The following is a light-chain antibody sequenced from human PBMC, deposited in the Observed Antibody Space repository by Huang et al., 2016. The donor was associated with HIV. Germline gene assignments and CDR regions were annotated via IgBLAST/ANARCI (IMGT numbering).Light chain of an antibody. V-gene: IGKV2-28*01. CDR3: MQPLQTPRT. Sequence: DIVMTQSSPSLPVTPGEPASTSCRSSQSLQHSNGNNYLDLYLQKPGQSPQILIYLCSHRAPGVPDRFSGSGSGTYFTLKISRVEAEDVGIYYCMQPLQTPRTFGQGTKVEIK. CDR1: QSLQHSNGNNY. J-gene: IGKJ1*01. CDR2: LCS.